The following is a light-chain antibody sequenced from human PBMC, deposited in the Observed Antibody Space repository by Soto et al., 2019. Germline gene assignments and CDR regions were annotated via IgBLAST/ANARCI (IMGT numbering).Light chain of an antibody. V-gene: IGLV2-14*01. J-gene: IGLJ1*01. Sequence: QSALTQPASVSASPGQSITISCTGTSSDVGGYNYASWYQQHPGKAPKLIIYEVSNRASEISNRFSGSKSGNTASLTISGLQAEDEADYYCSSYTSGSTYVFGTGTKLTVL. CDR1: SSDVGGYNY. CDR2: EVS. CDR3: SSYTSGSTYV.